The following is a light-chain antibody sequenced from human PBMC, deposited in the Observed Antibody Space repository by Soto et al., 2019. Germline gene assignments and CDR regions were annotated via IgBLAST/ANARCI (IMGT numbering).Light chain of an antibody. CDR2: ENK. CDR3: QSYDTSLSGYVV. J-gene: IGLJ2*01. Sequence: QSVLTQPPSVSGAPGQRVTISCTGSSSNIGAGYDVHWYQQFPGTAPKLLIYENKNRPSGVPDRFSGSKSGASASLAITGLQAADEADYYCQSYDTSLSGYVVFGGGTELTVL. V-gene: IGLV1-40*01. CDR1: SSNIGAGYD.